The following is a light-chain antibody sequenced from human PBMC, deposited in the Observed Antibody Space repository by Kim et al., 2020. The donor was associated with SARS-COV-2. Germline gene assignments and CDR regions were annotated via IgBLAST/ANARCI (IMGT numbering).Light chain of an antibody. V-gene: IGLV1-40*01. CDR2: AYN. CDR3: QSYDSNLRGGV. J-gene: IGLJ3*02. Sequence: QFVLTQPPTVSGAPGERVNISCTGSSSNTGAGYDVHWYQQLPGTAPRLIIFAYNNRPSGVPARFSGFKSGTSVSLAITGLQAEYEADYYYQSYDSNLRGGVFGGGTQLTVL. CDR1: SSNTGAGYD.